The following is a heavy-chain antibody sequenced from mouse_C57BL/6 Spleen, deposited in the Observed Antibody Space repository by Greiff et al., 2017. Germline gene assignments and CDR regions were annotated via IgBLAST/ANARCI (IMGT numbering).Heavy chain of an antibody. CDR3: ARPYDYDGAMDY. V-gene: IGHV1-82*01. CDR2: IYPGDGDT. CDR1: GYAFSSSW. Sequence: VKLQQSGPELVKPGASVKISCKASGYAFSSSWMNWVKQRPGKGLEWIGRIYPGDGDTNYNGKFKGKATLTADKSSSTAYMQLSSLTSEDSAVYVCARPYDYDGAMDYWGQGTSVTVSS. D-gene: IGHD2-4*01. J-gene: IGHJ4*01.